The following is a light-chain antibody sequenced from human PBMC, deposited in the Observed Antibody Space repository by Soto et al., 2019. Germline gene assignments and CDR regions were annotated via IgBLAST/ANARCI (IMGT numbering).Light chain of an antibody. CDR2: GAS. Sequence: EIMMTQSPVTLSVSPGERTTFSCRASQSVNSNLAWYQQKPGQAPRLLIYGASTRATGIPASFIGNGSGTEFTLTASSLQPEDFAVYYCQQYNNWPFTFGPGTKVDIK. V-gene: IGKV3-15*01. J-gene: IGKJ3*01. CDR1: QSVNSN. CDR3: QQYNNWPFT.